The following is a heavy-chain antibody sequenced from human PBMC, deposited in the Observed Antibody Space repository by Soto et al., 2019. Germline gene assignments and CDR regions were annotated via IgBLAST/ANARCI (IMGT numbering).Heavy chain of an antibody. CDR2: INHSGST. Sequence: QVQLQQWGAGLLKPSETLSLTCAVYGGSFSGYDWTWIRQPPGTGLAWIGEINHSGSTNYNPSLKRRVTISVDTSKNQFSLKLTSVTAADTAVYYCARDKITGLFDYWGQGTLVTVSS. V-gene: IGHV4-34*01. CDR3: ARDKITGLFDY. CDR1: GGSFSGYD. D-gene: IGHD2-8*02. J-gene: IGHJ4*02.